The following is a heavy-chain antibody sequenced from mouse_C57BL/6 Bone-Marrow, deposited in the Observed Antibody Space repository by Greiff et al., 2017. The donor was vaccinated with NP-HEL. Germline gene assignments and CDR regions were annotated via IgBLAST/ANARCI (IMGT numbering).Heavy chain of an antibody. J-gene: IGHJ4*01. CDR3: ARDDDGYYRAMDY. Sequence: EVKLMESGGGLVKPGGSLKLSCAASGFTFSSSAMSWVRQTPEKRLEWVATISDGGSYTYYPDNVKGRFTISRDNAKNNLYLQMSHLKSEDTAMYYCARDDDGYYRAMDYWGQGTSVTVSS. CDR1: GFTFSSSA. V-gene: IGHV5-4*01. D-gene: IGHD2-3*01. CDR2: ISDGGSYT.